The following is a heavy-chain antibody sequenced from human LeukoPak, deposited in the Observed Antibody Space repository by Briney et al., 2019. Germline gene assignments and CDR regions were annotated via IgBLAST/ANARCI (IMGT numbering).Heavy chain of an antibody. CDR2: ISYDGSNK. CDR1: GFTFSSYG. J-gene: IGHJ4*02. D-gene: IGHD1-14*01. V-gene: IGHV3-30*18. CDR3: AKDQPRDGTSFDY. Sequence: GGSLRLSCAASGFTFSSYGMHWVRQAPGKGLEWVAVISYDGSNKYYADSVKGRFTISRDNSKNTLYLQMNSLRAEDTAVYHCAKDQPRDGTSFDYWGQGTLVTVSS.